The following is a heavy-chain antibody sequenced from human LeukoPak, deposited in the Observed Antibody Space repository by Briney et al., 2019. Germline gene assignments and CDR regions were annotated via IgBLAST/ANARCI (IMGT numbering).Heavy chain of an antibody. CDR3: ARGVRGYSYGRGSHYFDY. Sequence: SETLSLTCTVSGGSINSGDYYWSWIRQPPGKGLEWIGYIYYSGSTYYNPSLKSRVTISVDTSKNQFSLKLSSVTAADTAVYYCARGVRGYSYGRGSHYFDYWGQGTLVTVSS. J-gene: IGHJ4*02. D-gene: IGHD5-18*01. CDR2: IYYSGST. CDR1: GGSINSGDYY. V-gene: IGHV4-30-4*01.